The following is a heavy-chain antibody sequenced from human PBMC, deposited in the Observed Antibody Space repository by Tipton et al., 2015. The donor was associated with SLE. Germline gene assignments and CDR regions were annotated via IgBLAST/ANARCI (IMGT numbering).Heavy chain of an antibody. CDR2: IYASGST. D-gene: IGHD1-1*01. V-gene: IGHV4-59*10. Sequence: TLSLTCAVYGGSFSGYYWSWIRQAPGKGPEWIGRIYASGSTNYNPSLKSRVTMSVDTPKNQFSLRLTSVTAADTAIYYCARSTNWNSAAYYFDLWGQGTLVTVSS. CDR1: GGSFSGYY. J-gene: IGHJ4*02. CDR3: ARSTNWNSAAYYFDL.